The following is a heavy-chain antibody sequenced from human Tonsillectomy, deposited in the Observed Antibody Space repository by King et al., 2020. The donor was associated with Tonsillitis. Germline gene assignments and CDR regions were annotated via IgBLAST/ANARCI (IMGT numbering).Heavy chain of an antibody. CDR1: GFTFSSYD. CDR3: AKDRRSGWSRGAFDI. D-gene: IGHD6-19*01. V-gene: IGHV3-23*04. Sequence: VQLVESGGGLVQPGGSLRLSCAASGFTFSSYDMIRVRQAPGKGLEWVSAMSGSGCSTYYADPVKGRFTISRDNSKNTLYLQMNSLRAEDTAVYYCAKDRRSGWSRGAFDIWGQGTMVTVSS. CDR2: MSGSGCST. J-gene: IGHJ3*02.